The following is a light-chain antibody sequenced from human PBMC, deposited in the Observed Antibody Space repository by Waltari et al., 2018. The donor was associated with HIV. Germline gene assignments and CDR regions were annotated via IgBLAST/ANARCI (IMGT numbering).Light chain of an antibody. J-gene: IGLJ2*01. CDR3: SSHAGSKVV. Sequence: QSALTQPPSASRSPGQSVTLSCTGTSSDVGGYNYVSWHHQHPGKAPKLMIYDVIKRPSGVPDRFSGYKSGNTASLTVSGLKPEDEADYYCSSHAGSKVVFGGGTRLTVL. CDR2: DVI. CDR1: SSDVGGYNY. V-gene: IGLV2-8*02.